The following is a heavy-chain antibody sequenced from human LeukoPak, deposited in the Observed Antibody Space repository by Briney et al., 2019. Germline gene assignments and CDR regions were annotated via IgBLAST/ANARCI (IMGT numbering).Heavy chain of an antibody. D-gene: IGHD5-12*01. Sequence: GGSLRLSCAASGFTFDDYGMSWVRQAPGKGLEWVSGINWNGGSTGYADSVKGRFTISRDNAKNSLYLQMNSLRAEDTALYYCARTDSGGYDLAYAFDIWGQGTMVTVSS. CDR3: ARTDSGGYDLAYAFDI. V-gene: IGHV3-20*04. CDR1: GFTFDDYG. CDR2: INWNGGST. J-gene: IGHJ3*02.